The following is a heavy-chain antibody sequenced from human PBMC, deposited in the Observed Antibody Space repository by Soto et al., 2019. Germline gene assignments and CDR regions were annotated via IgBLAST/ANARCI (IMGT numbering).Heavy chain of an antibody. CDR2: INHSGST. D-gene: IGHD2-15*01. CDR1: GGSFSGYY. V-gene: IGHV4-34*01. Sequence: SETLSLTCAVYGGSFSGYYWSWIRQPPGKGLEWIGEINHSGSTNYNPSLKSRVTISVDTSKNQFSLKLSSVTAADTAVYYCARASLVVAAIFLDYWGQGTLVTVSS. CDR3: ARASLVVAAIFLDY. J-gene: IGHJ4*02.